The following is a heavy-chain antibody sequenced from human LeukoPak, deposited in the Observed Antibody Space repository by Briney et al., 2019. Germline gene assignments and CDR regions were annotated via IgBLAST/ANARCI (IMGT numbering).Heavy chain of an antibody. Sequence: ASVKVSCKASGGTFSSYAISWVRPAPGQGLEWVGGIIPIFGTANYAQKFQGRVTITADKSTSTAYMELSSLRSEDTAVYYCARVPRGGDRFDPWGQGTLVTVSS. CDR1: GGTFSSYA. CDR2: IIPIFGTA. J-gene: IGHJ5*02. V-gene: IGHV1-69*06. CDR3: ARVPRGGDRFDP. D-gene: IGHD3-16*01.